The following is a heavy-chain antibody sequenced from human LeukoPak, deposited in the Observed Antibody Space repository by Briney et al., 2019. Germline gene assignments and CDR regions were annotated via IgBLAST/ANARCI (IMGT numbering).Heavy chain of an antibody. D-gene: IGHD3-3*01. CDR2: MNPNSGNT. J-gene: IGHJ6*03. Sequence: ASVKVSCKASGYTFTSYDINWVRQATGQGLEWMGWMNPNSGNTGYAQKFQGRVTITRNTSISTACMELSSLRSEDTAVYYCARSLFRFLEWSYRSYYYYYMDVWGKGTTVTVSS. V-gene: IGHV1-8*03. CDR1: GYTFTSYD. CDR3: ARSLFRFLEWSYRSYYYYYMDV.